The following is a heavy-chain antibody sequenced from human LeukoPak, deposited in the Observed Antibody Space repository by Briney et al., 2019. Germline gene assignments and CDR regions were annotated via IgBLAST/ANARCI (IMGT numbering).Heavy chain of an antibody. D-gene: IGHD6-13*01. CDR3: ARARLAASGTPPVA. V-gene: IGHV3-33*01. CDR2: IWYDGSNK. Sequence: GGSLRLSCAASGFTFSSYGMHWVRQAPGKGLEWVAVIWYDGSNKYYADSVKGRFTISRDNSKNTLYLQMSSLRAEDTAVYYCARARLAASGTPPVAWGQGTLVTVSS. CDR1: GFTFSSYG. J-gene: IGHJ5*02.